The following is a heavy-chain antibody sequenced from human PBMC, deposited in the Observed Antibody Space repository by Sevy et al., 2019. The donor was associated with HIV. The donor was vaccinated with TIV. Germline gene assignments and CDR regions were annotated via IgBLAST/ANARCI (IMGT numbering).Heavy chain of an antibody. Sequence: GGSLRLSCAASGFIVSSNYMSWVPQAPGKGLEGVSVIYSGGSTYYADSVKGRFTISRDNSKNTLYLQMNSLRAEDTAVYYCARDRNTAMVIGMDVWGQGTTVTVSS. D-gene: IGHD5-18*01. CDR1: GFIVSSNY. CDR3: ARDRNTAMVIGMDV. J-gene: IGHJ6*02. V-gene: IGHV3-53*01. CDR2: IYSGGST.